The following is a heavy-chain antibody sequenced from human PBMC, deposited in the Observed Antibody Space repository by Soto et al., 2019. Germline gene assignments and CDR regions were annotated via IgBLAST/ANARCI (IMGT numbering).Heavy chain of an antibody. Sequence: QVQLQESGPGLVKPSETLSLTCTVSGGSISSYYWSWIRQPPGKGLEWIGYIYYSGSTNYTPSLKSRVTISVDTSKNQCSLKLSSVTAADTAVYYCAREKVRGVIIRYFDYWGQGTLVTVSS. J-gene: IGHJ4*02. CDR1: GGSISSYY. CDR2: IYYSGST. D-gene: IGHD3-10*01. V-gene: IGHV4-59*01. CDR3: AREKVRGVIIRYFDY.